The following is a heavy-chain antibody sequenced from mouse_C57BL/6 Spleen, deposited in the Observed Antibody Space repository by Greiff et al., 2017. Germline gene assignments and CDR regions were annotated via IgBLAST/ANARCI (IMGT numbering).Heavy chain of an antibody. CDR1: GYTFTSYG. Sequence: QVQLQQSGAELARPGASVKLSCKASGYTFTSYGISWVKQRTGQGLEWIGRIHPSDSDTNYNQKFKGKATLTVDKSSSTAYMQLSSLTSEDSAVYYSAILGRPFDYWGQGTTLTVSS. CDR2: IHPSDSDT. J-gene: IGHJ2*01. CDR3: AILGRPFDY. V-gene: IGHV1-74*01.